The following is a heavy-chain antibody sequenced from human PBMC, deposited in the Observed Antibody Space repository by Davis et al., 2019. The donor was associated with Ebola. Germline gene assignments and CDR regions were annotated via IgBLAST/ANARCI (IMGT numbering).Heavy chain of an antibody. V-gene: IGHV4-34*01. Sequence: MPSETLSLTCAVYGGSFSGYYWSWIRQPPGKGLGWIGEINHSGSTNYNPSLKSRVTISVDTSKNQFSLKLSSVTAADTAVYYCARGPSSSYYYYGMDVWGQGTTVTVSS. CDR2: INHSGST. D-gene: IGHD6-6*01. CDR3: ARGPSSSYYYYGMDV. J-gene: IGHJ6*02. CDR1: GGSFSGYY.